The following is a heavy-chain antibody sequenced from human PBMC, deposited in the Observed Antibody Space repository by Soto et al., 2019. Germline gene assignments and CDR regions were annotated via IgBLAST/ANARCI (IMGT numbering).Heavy chain of an antibody. CDR1: GFTCSSYS. V-gene: IGHV3-21*01. Sequence: EVPLVESGGGLVKPGGSLRLSCAASGFTCSSYSMNCFRQGPGKGLEWASSIRSSSSYIYYADSVKGRFTISRDNAKNSLYLQMNSLTAEDTAVYYCGRVTETPTTVIELCGMHVWAKGPRSPSP. D-gene: IGHD4-17*01. CDR3: GRVTETPTTVIELCGMHV. CDR2: IRSSSSYI. J-gene: IGHJ6*02.